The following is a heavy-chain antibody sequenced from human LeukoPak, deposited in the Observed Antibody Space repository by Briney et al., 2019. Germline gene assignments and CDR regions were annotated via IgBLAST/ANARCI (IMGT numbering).Heavy chain of an antibody. CDR2: IIPIFDTG. CDR1: GGSFSNYA. J-gene: IGHJ4*02. D-gene: IGHD3-22*01. Sequence: SVKVSCKASGGSFSNYAISWVRQAPGQGLEWMGGIIPIFDTGNYAQKFQGRVAITADKFTSTAYMELGSLRSEDTAVHYCARTYYYDSSGYHFDYWGQGTLVTVSS. CDR3: ARTYYYDSSGYHFDY. V-gene: IGHV1-69*06.